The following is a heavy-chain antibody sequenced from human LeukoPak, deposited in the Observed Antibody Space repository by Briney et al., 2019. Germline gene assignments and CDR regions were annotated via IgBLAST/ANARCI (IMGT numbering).Heavy chain of an antibody. Sequence: PSGTLSLTCTVSGGSISSYYWSWIRQPPGKGLEWIGYVYYSGTTNYNPSLKSRVIISVDTSKNQFSLKLSPVIAADTAVYYCAKSNGYGLIDIWGQGTMVTVSS. CDR2: VYYSGTT. CDR3: AKSNGYGLIDI. D-gene: IGHD3-10*01. J-gene: IGHJ3*02. V-gene: IGHV4-59*01. CDR1: GGSISSYY.